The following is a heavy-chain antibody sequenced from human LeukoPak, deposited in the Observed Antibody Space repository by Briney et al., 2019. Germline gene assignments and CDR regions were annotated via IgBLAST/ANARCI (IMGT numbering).Heavy chain of an antibody. D-gene: IGHD5-24*01. CDR1: GFTFRSYW. CDR2: INSDGRSA. Sequence: GGSLRLSCAASGFTFRSYWMHWVRQVPGKGLVWVARINSDGRSASYPESVKGRFTISRDNAKNTLSLQMNSLRAEDTAVYFCVRDVWGDRDGFFDRWGQGTLVTVSS. CDR3: VRDVWGDRDGFFDR. J-gene: IGHJ4*02. V-gene: IGHV3-74*01.